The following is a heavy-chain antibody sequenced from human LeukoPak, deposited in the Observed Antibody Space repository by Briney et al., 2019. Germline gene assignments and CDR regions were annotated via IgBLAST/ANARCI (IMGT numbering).Heavy chain of an antibody. CDR2: MNPNSGNT. D-gene: IGHD6-13*01. J-gene: IGHJ4*02. CDR1: GGTFSSYD. CDR3: ARGVAAAGLGPDY. Sequence: GASVKVSCKASGGTFSSYDINWVRQATGQGLEWMGWMNPNSGNTGYAQKFQGRVTMTRNTSISTAYMELSSLRSEDTAVYYCARGVAAAGLGPDYWGQGTLVTVSS. V-gene: IGHV1-8*02.